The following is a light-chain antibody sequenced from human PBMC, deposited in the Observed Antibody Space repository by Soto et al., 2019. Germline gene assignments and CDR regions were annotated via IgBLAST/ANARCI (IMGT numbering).Light chain of an antibody. V-gene: IGLV2-14*01. CDR2: EVS. CDR3: SSYSRSNSLVI. Sequence: QSALTQPASVSGSPGQSITISCTGTSGDVGAYNSVSWYQQHPGKAPKLMIYEVSNRPSGVSHRFSGSKFGNTASLTISGLQAEDEADYYCSSYSRSNSLVIFGGGTQLTVL. CDR1: SGDVGAYNS. J-gene: IGLJ2*01.